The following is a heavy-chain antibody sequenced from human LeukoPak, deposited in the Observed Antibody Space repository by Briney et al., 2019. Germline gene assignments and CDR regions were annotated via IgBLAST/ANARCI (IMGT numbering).Heavy chain of an antibody. CDR1: NGSISTYY. Sequence: SETLSLTCSVSNGSISTYYWSWIRQSPGKGLEWIGYISYGGATTYNPSLKRRVTISVVSPKNHFSLRLTSLTAADTALYYCARHGGTLDYFDYWGPGSLVTVSS. CDR3: ARHGGTLDYFDY. J-gene: IGHJ4*02. V-gene: IGHV4-59*08. CDR2: ISYGGAT. D-gene: IGHD1-26*01.